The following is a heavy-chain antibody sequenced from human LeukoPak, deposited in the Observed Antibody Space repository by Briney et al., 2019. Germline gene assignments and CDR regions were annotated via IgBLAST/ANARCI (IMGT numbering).Heavy chain of an antibody. CDR3: ATGYSSTWYYFDC. V-gene: IGHV4-59*01. J-gene: IGHJ4*02. CDR2: IYHSGST. Sequence: PSETLSLTCTVSGDSTSSYYWSWIRQPPGKGLEWIGYIYHSGSTNYNPSLKSRVTISADTSKDQFSLKLASVTAADTAVYYCATGYSSTWYYFDCWGQGTLVTVSS. D-gene: IGHD6-13*01. CDR1: GDSTSSYY.